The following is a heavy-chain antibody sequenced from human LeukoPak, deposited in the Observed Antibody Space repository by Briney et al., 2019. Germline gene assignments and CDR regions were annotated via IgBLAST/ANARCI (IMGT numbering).Heavy chain of an antibody. CDR1: GFTFSSYG. V-gene: IGHV3-30*18. CDR2: ISYDGSNK. CDR3: AKDWTATPEDAFDI. D-gene: IGHD3-3*01. Sequence: GGSLRLSCAASGFTFSSYGMHWVRQAPGKGLEWVAVISYDGSNKYYADSVKGRFTISRDNSKNTLYLQMNSLRAEDTAVYYCAKDWTATPEDAFDIWGQGTMVTVSS. J-gene: IGHJ3*02.